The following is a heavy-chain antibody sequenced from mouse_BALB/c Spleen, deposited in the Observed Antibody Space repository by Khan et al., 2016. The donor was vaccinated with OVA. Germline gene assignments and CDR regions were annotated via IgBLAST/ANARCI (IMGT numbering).Heavy chain of an antibody. CDR3: GRDRSYGNYWAMDC. CDR2: IWAGGST. D-gene: IGHD2-1*01. CDR1: GFSLTTYG. Sequence: QVQLKESGPGLVAPSQSLSITCTVTGFSLTTYGVHWVRQPPGKGLEWLGVIWAGGSTNFNSALMSRLSISKDNSKSQAFLTMNSLQTVDNAMYYGGRDRSYGNYWAMDCWGQGTSVTVSS. V-gene: IGHV2-9*02. J-gene: IGHJ4*01.